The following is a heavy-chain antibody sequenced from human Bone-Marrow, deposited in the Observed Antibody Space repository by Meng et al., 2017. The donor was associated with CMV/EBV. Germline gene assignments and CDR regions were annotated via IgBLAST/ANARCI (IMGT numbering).Heavy chain of an antibody. D-gene: IGHD6-19*01. CDR1: GGSTSSYY. CDR2: IYYSGST. J-gene: IGHJ4*02. CDR3: ARTLHPYSGAWFFDY. V-gene: IGHV4-59*01. Sequence: SETLSLTCTVSGGSTSSYYWSWIRRPPGKGLEWIGYIYYSGSTNYNPSLKSRVTISVDTSKDQFSLKLSSVTAADTAVYYCARTLHPYSGAWFFDYWGPGTLVTGSS.